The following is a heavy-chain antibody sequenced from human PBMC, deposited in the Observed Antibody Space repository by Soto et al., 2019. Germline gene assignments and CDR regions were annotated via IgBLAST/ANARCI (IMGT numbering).Heavy chain of an antibody. CDR2: IDAGNGNT. CDR3: ARSETDYSTFDY. D-gene: IGHD3-9*01. Sequence: QVQLVQSGAEVKKPGASVKVSCKASGYTFTRNAIHWVRQAPGQRLEWIGKIDAGNGNTKYSQKFQGRVTITRDTSASAAYMELRTLGSDDTSIYYCARSETDYSTFDYWGQGTLVTVSS. CDR1: GYTFTRNA. J-gene: IGHJ4*02. V-gene: IGHV1-3*01.